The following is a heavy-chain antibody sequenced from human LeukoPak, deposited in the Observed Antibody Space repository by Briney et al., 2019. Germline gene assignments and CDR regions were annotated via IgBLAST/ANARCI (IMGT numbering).Heavy chain of an antibody. CDR2: IGSRTSYI. CDR3: ARDDHYGSGSYHFDY. J-gene: IGHJ4*02. Sequence: KSGGSLRLSCAASGFTFSSYSMNWVRQAPGKGLEWVSSIGSRTSYIYHADSVKGRFTISRDNAKNSLHLQMNNLRDEDTAVYYCARDDHYGSGSYHFDYWGQGTRVTVSS. D-gene: IGHD3-10*01. V-gene: IGHV3-21*01. CDR1: GFTFSSYS.